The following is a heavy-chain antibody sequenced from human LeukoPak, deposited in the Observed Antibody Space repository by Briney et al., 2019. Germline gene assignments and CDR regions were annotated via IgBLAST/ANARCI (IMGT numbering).Heavy chain of an antibody. CDR3: ARVHKSGLNPWAEFDY. CDR2: IYHSGST. J-gene: IGHJ4*02. CDR1: GGSISSGGYS. V-gene: IGHV4-30-2*01. Sequence: KSSETLSLTCAVSGGSISSGGYSWSWIRQPPGKGLEWIGYIYHSGSTYYNPSLKSRVTISVDRSKNQFSLKLSSVTAADTAVYYCARVHKSGLNPWAEFDYWGQGTLVTVSS. D-gene: IGHD1-26*01.